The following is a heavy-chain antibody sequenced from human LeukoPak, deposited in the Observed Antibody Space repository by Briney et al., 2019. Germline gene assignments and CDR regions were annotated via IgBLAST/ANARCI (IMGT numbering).Heavy chain of an antibody. Sequence: ASVKVSCKASGYTFTSYDINWVRQATGQGLEWMGWMNPNSGNTGYAQKFQGRVTMTRNTSISTAYMELSSLRSEDTAVYYCARERYCSGTSCSGTLGMDVWGQGTTVTVSS. CDR3: ARERYCSGTSCSGTLGMDV. V-gene: IGHV1-8*01. CDR2: MNPNSGNT. CDR1: GYTFTSYD. D-gene: IGHD2-2*01. J-gene: IGHJ6*02.